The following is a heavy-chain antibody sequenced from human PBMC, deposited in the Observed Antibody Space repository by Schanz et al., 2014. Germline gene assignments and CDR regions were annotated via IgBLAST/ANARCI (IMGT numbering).Heavy chain of an antibody. Sequence: QVQLVQSGGEVKKPGASVKVSCKASGYTFTFTTYGISWVRQVPGQGLEWMGWINTYNGNTNYAQKFQGRVVMTTDTSTSTTYMEMRSLRSDDTAVYYCARVLGKGYCSSTSCHSIRPYYYYGMDVWGQGTTVTVSS. D-gene: IGHD2-2*01. V-gene: IGHV1-18*01. CDR1: GYTFTFTTYG. CDR3: ARVLGKGYCSSTSCHSIRPYYYYGMDV. J-gene: IGHJ6*02. CDR2: INTYNGNT.